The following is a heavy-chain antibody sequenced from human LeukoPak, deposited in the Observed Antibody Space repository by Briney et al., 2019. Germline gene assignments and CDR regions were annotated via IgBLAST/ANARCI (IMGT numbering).Heavy chain of an antibody. Sequence: SDPLSLTCTVSGGSISSSSYYWGWIRQPPGKGLEWIGSIYYSGSTYYNPSLKSRVTISVDTSKNQFSLKLSSVTAADTAVYYCARLGKDGYNRGGLDYWGRGTLVTLSS. D-gene: IGHD5-24*01. CDR3: ARLGKDGYNRGGLDY. V-gene: IGHV4-39*01. CDR2: IYYSGST. J-gene: IGHJ4*02. CDR1: GGSISSSSYY.